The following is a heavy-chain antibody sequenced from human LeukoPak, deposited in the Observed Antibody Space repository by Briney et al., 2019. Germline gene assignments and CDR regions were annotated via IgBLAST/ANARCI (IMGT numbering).Heavy chain of an antibody. J-gene: IGHJ4*02. CDR1: GFTFSDYY. Sequence: PGGSLRLSCAASGFTFSDYYMSWIRQAPGKGLEWVSFISNNGRTMSYADSVKGRFTISRDSAKNSLYLQMNSLTAGDTAVYFCARVRGSYSSDYWGQGTLVTVSS. V-gene: IGHV3-11*01. CDR2: ISNNGRTM. CDR3: ARVRGSYSSDY. D-gene: IGHD5-12*01.